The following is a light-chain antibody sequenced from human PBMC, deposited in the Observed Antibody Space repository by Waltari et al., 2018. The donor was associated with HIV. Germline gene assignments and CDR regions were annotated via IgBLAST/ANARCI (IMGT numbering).Light chain of an antibody. CDR3: SSYASDDTVV. CDR2: GVT. V-gene: IGLV2-14*01. J-gene: IGLJ2*01. CDR1: NRNIGFFNL. Sequence: QSALTQPASVSGSPGQSLTISCTGANRNIGFFNLVSWYRQYPAKAPQLIIYGVTSRPSAIASRFSGSKSGNTASLTISGLQVDDEADYYCSSYASDDTVVFGGGTKLTVL.